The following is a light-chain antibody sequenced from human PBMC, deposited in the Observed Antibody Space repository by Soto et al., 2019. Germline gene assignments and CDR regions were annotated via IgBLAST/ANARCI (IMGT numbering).Light chain of an antibody. CDR1: QSGLYSSNNKNY. CDR3: QQYYSTRT. J-gene: IGKJ1*01. CDR2: WAS. Sequence: DIVMTQSPDSLAVSLGGRATINCKSSQSGLYSSNNKNYLAWYQQKPGQPPKLLIYWASTRESGVPDRFSGSGSGTDFTLTISSLQAEDVAVYYCQQYYSTRTFGQGTKVDIK. V-gene: IGKV4-1*01.